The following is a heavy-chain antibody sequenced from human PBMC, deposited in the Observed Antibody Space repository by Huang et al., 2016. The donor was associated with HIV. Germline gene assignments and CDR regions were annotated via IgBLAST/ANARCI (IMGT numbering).Heavy chain of an antibody. D-gene: IGHD3-10*01. CDR2: IDLSGGT. CDR3: ARHPQRGDGYYSYYYYMDV. Sequence: QLQLQESGPGLVKPSETLSLTCTVSGGPISSNSFDWGWIRQPPGKGLEWIGNIDLSGGTYANPSLKCRVIISVDTSKNQFSLKLSSVTAADTAVYYCARHPQRGDGYYSYYYYMDVWGKGTTVTVSS. CDR1: GGPISSNSFD. J-gene: IGHJ6*03. V-gene: IGHV4-39*01.